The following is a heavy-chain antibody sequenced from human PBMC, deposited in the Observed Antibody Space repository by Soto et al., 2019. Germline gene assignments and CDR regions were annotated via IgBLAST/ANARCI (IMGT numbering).Heavy chain of an antibody. CDR2: ISGSGGST. CDR1: GFTFSSYA. V-gene: IGHV3-23*01. D-gene: IGHD2-21*02. J-gene: IGHJ4*02. Sequence: PGGSLRLSCAASGFTFSSYAMSWVRQAPGKGLEWVSAISGSGGSTYYADSVKGRFTISRDNSKDTLYLQMNSLRAEDTAVYYCSKESVVTPRGYFDYWGQGTLVTVSS. CDR3: SKESVVTPRGYFDY.